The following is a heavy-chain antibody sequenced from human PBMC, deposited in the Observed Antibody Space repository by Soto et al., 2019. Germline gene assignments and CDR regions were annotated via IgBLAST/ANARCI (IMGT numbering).Heavy chain of an antibody. J-gene: IGHJ4*02. CDR1: GGSISSGGYY. CDR2: IYYSGST. Sequence: QVQLQESGPGLVKPSQTLSLTCTVSGGSISSGGYYWSWIRQHPGKGLEWIGYIYYSGSTYYNPSLKRPVTISVDTSKNQFSLKLSSVTAADTAVYYCASMKYYYDSSGYYYPTYYFDYWGQGTLVTVSS. D-gene: IGHD3-22*01. V-gene: IGHV4-31*01. CDR3: ASMKYYYDSSGYYYPTYYFDY.